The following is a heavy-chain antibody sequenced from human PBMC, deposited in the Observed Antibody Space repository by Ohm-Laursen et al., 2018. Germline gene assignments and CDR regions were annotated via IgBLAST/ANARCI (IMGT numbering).Heavy chain of an antibody. CDR2: VDSDGSGT. CDR1: GFTFSGYA. CDR3: ARARSLNGNYVGIDY. D-gene: IGHD4-17*01. V-gene: IGHV3-74*01. Sequence: SLRLSCAASGFTFSGYAMSWVRQAPGKGLVWVSRVDSDGSGTYADSVKGRFTISRDNAKNTLYLQMNSLRVEDTAVYYCARARSLNGNYVGIDYWGQGTLVTVSS. J-gene: IGHJ4*02.